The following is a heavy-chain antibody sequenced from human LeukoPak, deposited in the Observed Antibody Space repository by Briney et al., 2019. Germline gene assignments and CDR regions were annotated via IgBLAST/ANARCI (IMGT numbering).Heavy chain of an antibody. V-gene: IGHV3-73*01. CDR3: TREYSSGRPFDF. CDR2: IRSKADTYAT. J-gene: IGHJ4*02. D-gene: IGHD6-19*01. CDR1: GFTFSDSA. Sequence: GGSLRLSCAASGFTFSDSAIHWVRQATGKGLEWVGRIRSKADTYATTYAASLKGRFTISRDDSRNRAYLQMSSLRTEDTAVYYCTREYSSGRPFDFWGRGTLVTVSS.